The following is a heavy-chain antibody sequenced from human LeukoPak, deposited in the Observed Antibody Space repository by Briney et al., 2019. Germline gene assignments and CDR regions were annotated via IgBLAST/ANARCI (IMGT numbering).Heavy chain of an antibody. J-gene: IGHJ3*02. D-gene: IGHD6-19*01. CDR3: ASSGWYIGAFDI. V-gene: IGHV3-30*03. Sequence: PGRSLRLSCAASGFTFSSYGMHWVRQAPGKGLEWVAVISYDGSNKYYADSVKGRFTISSDNSKNTLYLQMNSLRAEDTAVYYCASSGWYIGAFDIWGQGTMVTVSS. CDR1: GFTFSSYG. CDR2: ISYDGSNK.